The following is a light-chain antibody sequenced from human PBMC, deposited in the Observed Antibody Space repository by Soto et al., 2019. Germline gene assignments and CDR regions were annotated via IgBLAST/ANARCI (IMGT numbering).Light chain of an antibody. CDR1: QSLVHSAGCTY. CDR2: KVS. V-gene: IGKV2-30*02. CDR3: MQGIHWTWT. Sequence: DDVMTQSPLCLAGTLGQPSCSSVRSSQSLVHSAGCTYLNWSQKREGQSPRXXIYKVSTRDSGVPDRVGGSGEGAAGTLKISRVEPEDVGVYACMQGIHWTWTFGPGTKVHIK. J-gene: IGKJ1*01.